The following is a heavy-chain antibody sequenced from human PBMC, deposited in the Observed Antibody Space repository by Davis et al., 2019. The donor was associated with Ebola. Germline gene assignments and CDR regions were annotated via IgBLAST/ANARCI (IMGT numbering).Heavy chain of an antibody. CDR2: IRGSGSTT. CDR1: GFTFSSHA. J-gene: IGHJ6*02. CDR3: ARDGSGSSSPHETYYYYGMDV. V-gene: IGHV3-23*01. D-gene: IGHD3-10*01. Sequence: GGSLRLSCAASGFTFSSHAMSWVRQAPGQGLEWVSAIRGSGSTTYYADSVKGRHTISRDNSKNTLYLQMNSLRAEDTAVYYCARDGSGSSSPHETYYYYGMDVWGQGTTVTVSS.